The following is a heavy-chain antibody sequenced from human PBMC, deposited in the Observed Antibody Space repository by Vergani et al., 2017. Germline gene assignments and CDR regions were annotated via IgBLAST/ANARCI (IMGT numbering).Heavy chain of an antibody. Sequence: EVQLLESGGVLVQPGGSLRLSCAASGFTFNHYAMNWVRQAPGKGLEWVSGISGSGGSTYYAGSVKGRFTISRVSSKNTLYLQMNSLSAGDTAVYYCAKANPRNSGYDYLYYYHAMDVWGQGTTVTVSS. D-gene: IGHD5-12*01. J-gene: IGHJ6*02. CDR2: ISGSGGST. V-gene: IGHV3-23*01. CDR1: GFTFNHYA. CDR3: AKANPRNSGYDYLYYYHAMDV.